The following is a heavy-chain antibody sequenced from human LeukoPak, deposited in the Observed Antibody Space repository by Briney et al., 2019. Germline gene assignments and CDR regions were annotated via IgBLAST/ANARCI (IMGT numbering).Heavy chain of an antibody. V-gene: IGHV1-69*04. CDR3: ATEKGSTVTTFDYYYGMDV. CDR2: IIPILGIA. CDR1: GGTFSSYA. J-gene: IGHJ6*02. D-gene: IGHD4-17*01. Sequence: ASVKVSCKASGGTFSSYAISWVRQAPGQGLEWMGRIIPILGIANYAQKFQGRVTITADKSTSTAYMELSSLRSEDTAVYYCATEKGSTVTTFDYYYGMDVWGQGTTVTVSS.